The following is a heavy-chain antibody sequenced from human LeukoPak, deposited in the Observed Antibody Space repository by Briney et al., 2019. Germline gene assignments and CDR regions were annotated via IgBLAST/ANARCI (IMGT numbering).Heavy chain of an antibody. CDR3: ARDVDANC. Sequence: GGSLRLSCGASGFSFSSYWMTWVRRAPGKGLEWVANIKQDGGEKYYVDSVKGRFTISRDNAKNSLFLQMDSLRAEDTAVYYCARDVDANCWGQGTLVTVSS. V-gene: IGHV3-7*01. D-gene: IGHD5-12*01. CDR2: IKQDGGEK. CDR1: GFSFSSYW. J-gene: IGHJ4*02.